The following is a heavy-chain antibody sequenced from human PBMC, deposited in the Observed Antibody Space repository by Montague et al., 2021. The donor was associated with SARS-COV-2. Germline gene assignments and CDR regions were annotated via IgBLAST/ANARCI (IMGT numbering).Heavy chain of an antibody. J-gene: IGHJ2*01. CDR3: AREFRIELWQTNWYFGL. V-gene: IGHV4-59*11. CDR2: FDHSGDT. D-gene: IGHD3-16*01. Sequence: SETLSLTCSVSGGSISGHYWSWIRQPPGKGLEWIGNFDHSGDTNYNPSLKSRATISVDTSKNQFALRLHSVTAADTAVYYCAREFRIELWQTNWYFGLWGRGTLVTVSS. CDR1: GGSISGHY.